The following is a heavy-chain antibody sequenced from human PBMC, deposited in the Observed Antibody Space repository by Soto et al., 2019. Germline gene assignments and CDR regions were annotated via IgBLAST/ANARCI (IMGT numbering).Heavy chain of an antibody. Sequence: GGSLRLSCTASGFTFSSYSMNWVRQAPGKGLEWVSYISSSSSTIYYADSVKGRFTISRDNAKNSLYLQMNSLRDEDTAVYYCARVPSSSYHYFDYWGQGTLVTVSS. CDR1: GFTFSSYS. V-gene: IGHV3-48*02. CDR2: ISSSSSTI. J-gene: IGHJ4*02. CDR3: ARVPSSSYHYFDY. D-gene: IGHD6-13*01.